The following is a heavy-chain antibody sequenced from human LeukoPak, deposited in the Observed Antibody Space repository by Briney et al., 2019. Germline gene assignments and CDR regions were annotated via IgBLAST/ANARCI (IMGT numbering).Heavy chain of an antibody. CDR2: INNGKT. Sequence: GGSLRLSCAASGFPFSSHAMSWVRQPPGKGLEWVAAINNGKTYYADSVRGRFAISRDDSTNTVYLHMNSLRDEDTALYHCVREAGYCAPVCVKTNWFDPWGQGTLVTVSS. D-gene: IGHD2-15*01. CDR3: VREAGYCAPVCVKTNWFDP. V-gene: IGHV3-23*01. J-gene: IGHJ5*02. CDR1: GFPFSSHA.